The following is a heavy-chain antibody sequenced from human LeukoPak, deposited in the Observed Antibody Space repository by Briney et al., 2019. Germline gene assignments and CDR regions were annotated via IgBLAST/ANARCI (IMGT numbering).Heavy chain of an antibody. Sequence: GGSLRLSCAASGFTFSSYGMHWVRQAPGKGLEWVAFIRYDGSNKYYADSVKGRFTISRDNSKNTLYLQMNSLRAEDTAVYYCARDPFVGYGMDVWGQGTTVTVSS. CDR3: ARDPFVGYGMDV. J-gene: IGHJ6*02. CDR1: GFTFSSYG. V-gene: IGHV3-30*02. D-gene: IGHD1-26*01. CDR2: IRYDGSNK.